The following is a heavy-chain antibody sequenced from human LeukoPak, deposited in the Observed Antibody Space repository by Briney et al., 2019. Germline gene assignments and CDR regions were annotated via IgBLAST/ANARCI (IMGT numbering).Heavy chain of an antibody. D-gene: IGHD4-11*01. J-gene: IGHJ4*02. Sequence: GGSLRLSCAASGFTFSTYGMHWVRQAPGKGLEWVAVISYDGSNKYYADSVKGRFTISRDNSKNTLYPQMNSLRAEDTAVFYCAKDRHDYSNSFDYWGQGTLVTVSS. CDR3: AKDRHDYSNSFDY. V-gene: IGHV3-30*18. CDR2: ISYDGSNK. CDR1: GFTFSTYG.